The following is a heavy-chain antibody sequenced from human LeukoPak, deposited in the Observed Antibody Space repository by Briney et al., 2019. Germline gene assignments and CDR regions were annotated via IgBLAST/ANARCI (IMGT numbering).Heavy chain of an antibody. V-gene: IGHV1-18*04. D-gene: IGHD6-19*01. CDR2: ISAYNGNT. CDR3: ARAPIAVAGTGWFDP. Sequence: GASVKVSCQASGYTFTSYGISWVRQAPGQGVEWMGWISAYNGNTNYAQKLQGRATMTTDTSTSTAYIELRSLRSDDTAVYYCARAPIAVAGTGWFDPWGQGTLVTVSS. CDR1: GYTFTSYG. J-gene: IGHJ5*02.